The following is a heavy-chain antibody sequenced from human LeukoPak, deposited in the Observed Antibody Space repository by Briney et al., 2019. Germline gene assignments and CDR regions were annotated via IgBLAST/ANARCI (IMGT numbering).Heavy chain of an antibody. Sequence: EGSLRLSCAASGFTSSSYSMNWVRQAPGKGLEWVSSISSSSSYIYYADSVKGRFTISRDNAKNSLYLQMSNLRAEDTAVYFCARGGGLDVWGQGATVTVSS. V-gene: IGHV3-21*04. CDR3: ARGGGLDV. D-gene: IGHD3-16*01. J-gene: IGHJ6*02. CDR2: ISSSSSYI. CDR1: GFTSSSYS.